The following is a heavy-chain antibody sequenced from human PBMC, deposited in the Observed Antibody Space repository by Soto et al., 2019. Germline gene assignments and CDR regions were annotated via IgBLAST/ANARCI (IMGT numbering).Heavy chain of an antibody. V-gene: IGHV3-23*01. J-gene: IGHJ6*02. CDR2: ISGRGGST. CDR3: VKREGYGPYYYGMDV. D-gene: IGHD5-18*01. Sequence: EGQLLESGGGLVQPGGSLRLSCAASGLTFSTSDMSWVRQAPWKGLEWVSAISGRGGSTYYADSVKGRFTISRDNSKNTLYLQRNSLRADDTAVYYWVKREGYGPYYYGMDVWGQGTTVTVSS. CDR1: GLTFSTSD.